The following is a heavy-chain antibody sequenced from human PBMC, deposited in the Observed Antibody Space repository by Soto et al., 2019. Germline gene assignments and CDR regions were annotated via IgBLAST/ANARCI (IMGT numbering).Heavy chain of an antibody. CDR1: GGSMTYYY. J-gene: IGHJ6*03. D-gene: IGHD6-13*01. Sequence: QVQLQESGPGLVKPSETLSLTCTVSGGSMTYYYWNWVRQTPGKGLECIAYIFYTGTPNYSPALKSRGTISVDTSKNRFSLNLTSVTAADAAVYYCTRGSPTAGHSLFYMDVWGKGTAVSVSS. CDR2: IFYTGTP. V-gene: IGHV4-59*01. CDR3: TRGSPTAGHSLFYMDV.